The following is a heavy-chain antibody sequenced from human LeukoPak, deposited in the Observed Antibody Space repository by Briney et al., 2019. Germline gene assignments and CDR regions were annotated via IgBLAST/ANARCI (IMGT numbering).Heavy chain of an antibody. V-gene: IGHV1-2*02. D-gene: IGHD3-22*01. CDR2: INPNSGDT. J-gene: IGHJ4*02. CDR3: ARHPLYYDSSGYYLYYFDY. CDR1: GYTFTGYY. Sequence: ASVKVSCKASGYTFTGYYMHWVRQAPGQGLEWMGWINPNSGDTNYAQKFQGRVTMTRDTSINTAYMELSRLRSDDTAVYYCARHPLYYDSSGYYLYYFDYWGQGTLVTVSS.